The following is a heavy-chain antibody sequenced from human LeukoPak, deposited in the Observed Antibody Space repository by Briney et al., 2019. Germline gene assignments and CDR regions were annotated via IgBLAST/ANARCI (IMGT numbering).Heavy chain of an antibody. Sequence: ASVRVSCKASGGTFSSYAISWVRQAPGQGLEWMGGIIPIFGTANYAQKFQGRVTITTDESTSTAYMELSSLRSEDTAVYYCASGVVGVPAAVVDYWGQGTLVTVSS. CDR3: ASGVVGVPAAVVDY. J-gene: IGHJ4*02. CDR1: GGTFSSYA. D-gene: IGHD2-2*01. V-gene: IGHV1-69*05. CDR2: IIPIFGTA.